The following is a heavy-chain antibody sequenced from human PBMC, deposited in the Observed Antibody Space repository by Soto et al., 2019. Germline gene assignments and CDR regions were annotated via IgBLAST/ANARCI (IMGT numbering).Heavy chain of an antibody. CDR2: LKSDGSGT. Sequence: EVQLVESGGGLVQPGGSLRLSCAASGFTFSSYWMHWVRQAPGKGLVWVSRLKSDGSGTTYADSVKGRLTISRDNAKNTLYLQMNRLRAEDTAVYYCVRGAGDYYDGNGYLGRHWGQGTLVTVSS. CDR1: GFTFSSYW. CDR3: VRGAGDYYDGNGYLGRH. D-gene: IGHD3-22*01. J-gene: IGHJ4*02. V-gene: IGHV3-74*01.